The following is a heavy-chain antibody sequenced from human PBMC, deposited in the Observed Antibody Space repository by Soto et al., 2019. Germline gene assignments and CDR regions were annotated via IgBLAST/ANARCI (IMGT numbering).Heavy chain of an antibody. J-gene: IGHJ4*02. D-gene: IGHD2-21*02. CDR3: LSPSDWPDY. CDR2: ISSRGTTI. CDR1: GFTFGSYE. V-gene: IGHV3-48*03. Sequence: PGGSLRLSCAASGFTFGSYEMNWVRQAPGKGLEWVSYISSRGTTIYYADSVKGRFTISRDNAKNSLFLQMNSLRAEDTAVYYCLSPSDWPDYWGQGSPVTVSS.